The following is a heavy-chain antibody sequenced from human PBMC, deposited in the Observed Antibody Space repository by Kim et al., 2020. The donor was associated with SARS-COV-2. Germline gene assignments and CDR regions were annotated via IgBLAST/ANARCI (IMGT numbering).Heavy chain of an antibody. CDR1: GFTFSSYG. CDR2: IWYDGSNK. V-gene: IGHV3-33*01. CDR3: ARDLKYYDILTGYYPPQGVHYCYGMDV. Sequence: GGSLRLSCAASGFTFSSYGMHWVRQAPGKGLEWVAVIWYDGSNKYYADSVKGRFTISRDNSKNTLYLQMNSLRAEDTAVYYCARDLKYYDILTGYYPPQGVHYCYGMDVWGQGTTVTVSS. J-gene: IGHJ6*02. D-gene: IGHD3-9*01.